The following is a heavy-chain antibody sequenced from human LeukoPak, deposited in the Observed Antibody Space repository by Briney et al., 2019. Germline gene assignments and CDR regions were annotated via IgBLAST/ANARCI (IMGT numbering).Heavy chain of an antibody. CDR2: IYHSGST. CDR1: GGSISSGGYS. J-gene: IGHJ6*02. D-gene: IGHD4-17*01. Sequence: SETLSLTCAVSGGSISSGGYSWSWIRQPPGKGLEWIGYIYHSGSTYYNPSLKSRVTISVDRSKNQFSLKLSSVTAADTAVYYCARGQTTVSYYYGMDVWGQGTTVTVSS. CDR3: ARGQTTVSYYYGMDV. V-gene: IGHV4-30-2*01.